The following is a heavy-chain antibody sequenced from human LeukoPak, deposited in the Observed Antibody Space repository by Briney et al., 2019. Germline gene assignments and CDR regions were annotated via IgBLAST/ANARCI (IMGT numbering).Heavy chain of an antibody. J-gene: IGHJ5*02. CDR2: ISSSSSTI. D-gene: IGHD6-13*01. CDR1: GFTFSSYS. V-gene: IGHV3-48*01. CDR3: ARDYHSSSWPSRRFDP. Sequence: PGGSLRLSCAASGFTFSSYSMNWVRQASGKGLESVSYISSSSSTIYYADSVKGRFTISRDNAKNSLYLQMNSLRAEDTAVYYCARDYHSSSWPSRRFDPWGQGTLVTVSS.